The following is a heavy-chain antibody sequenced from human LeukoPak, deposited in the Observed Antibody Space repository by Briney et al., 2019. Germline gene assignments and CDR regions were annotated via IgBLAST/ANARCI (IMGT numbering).Heavy chain of an antibody. CDR2: VSNSGSTI. V-gene: IGHV3-11*04. CDR3: VRGSDSSSSPLFDY. J-gene: IGHJ4*02. D-gene: IGHD6-6*01. CDR1: GFTFSDEY. Sequence: KAGGSLRLSCAASGFTFSDEYMSWIRQAPGKGLEWISCVSNSGSTIYYADSVKGRFTISRDNAKNALYLQMNSLRAEDTAVYYCVRGSDSSSSPLFDYWGQGTLVTVSS.